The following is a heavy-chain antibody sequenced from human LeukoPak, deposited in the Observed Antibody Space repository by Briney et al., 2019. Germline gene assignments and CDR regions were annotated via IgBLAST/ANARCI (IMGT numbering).Heavy chain of an antibody. CDR3: ASPIVVVVATTGVDAFDI. Sequence: ASVKVSCKASGYTFTSYDINWVRQATGQGLEWMGWMNPNSGNTGFAQKFQGRVTMTTNTSISTAYMELSSLRSEDPAVYYCASPIVVVVATTGVDAFDIWGHGTMVTVSS. CDR1: GYTFTSYD. D-gene: IGHD2-21*01. J-gene: IGHJ3*02. V-gene: IGHV1-8*01. CDR2: MNPNSGNT.